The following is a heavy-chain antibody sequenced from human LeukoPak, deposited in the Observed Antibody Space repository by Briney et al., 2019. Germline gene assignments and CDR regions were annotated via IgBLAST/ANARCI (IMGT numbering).Heavy chain of an antibody. J-gene: IGHJ5*02. CDR2: ISSSSDRM. D-gene: IGHD6-19*01. Sequence: GGSLRLSCAGSGFTFSSYAMNWVRQAPGKGLEWVSGISSSSDRMYYADSVKGRFTISRDNSKNTLYLQMNSLRAEDTAVYYCAKDLVSSGWSSSLFDPWGQGTLVTVSS. V-gene: IGHV3-23*01. CDR1: GFTFSSYA. CDR3: AKDLVSSGWSSSLFDP.